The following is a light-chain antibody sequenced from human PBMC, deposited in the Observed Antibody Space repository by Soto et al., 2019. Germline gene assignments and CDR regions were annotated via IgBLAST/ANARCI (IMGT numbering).Light chain of an antibody. J-gene: IGKJ4*01. CDR2: GAS. CDR1: QSVSSSY. CDR3: QQYGSSPLT. Sequence: EIVLTQSPGTLSLSPGERATLSCRASQSVSSSYLAWYQQKPGQAPRLLIYGASSRATGIPDRFSGSGSGTDFPLTISRLEPEDLAVYCCQQYGSSPLTFGGGTKVEIK. V-gene: IGKV3-20*01.